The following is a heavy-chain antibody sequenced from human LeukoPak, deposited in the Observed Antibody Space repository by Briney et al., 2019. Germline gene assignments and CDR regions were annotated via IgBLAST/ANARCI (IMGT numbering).Heavy chain of an antibody. CDR1: GGSISSTSNY. J-gene: IGHJ3*02. CDR2: IYYSGST. V-gene: IGHV4-39*07. D-gene: IGHD3/OR15-3a*01. Sequence: SETLSLTCTVSGGSISSTSNYWGWIRQPPGKGLEWIGSIYYSGSTYYNPSLKSRVTISVDTSKNQFSLKLISMTAADTAVYYCARGKLDHAFDIWGQGTMVTVSS. CDR3: ARGKLDHAFDI.